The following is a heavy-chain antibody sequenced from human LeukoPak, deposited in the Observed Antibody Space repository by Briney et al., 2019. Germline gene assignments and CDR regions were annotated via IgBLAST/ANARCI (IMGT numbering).Heavy chain of an antibody. Sequence: PGGSLRLSCAASGFTFSSYGMHWVRQAPGKGLEWVAFIQYDGSNKYYADSVKGRFTISRDNSKNTLYLQMNSLRAEDTAVYYCAKDPYYYGSGSYPAEYFQHWGQGTLVTVSS. D-gene: IGHD3-10*01. J-gene: IGHJ1*01. CDR2: IQYDGSNK. CDR3: AKDPYYYGSGSYPAEYFQH. V-gene: IGHV3-30*02. CDR1: GFTFSSYG.